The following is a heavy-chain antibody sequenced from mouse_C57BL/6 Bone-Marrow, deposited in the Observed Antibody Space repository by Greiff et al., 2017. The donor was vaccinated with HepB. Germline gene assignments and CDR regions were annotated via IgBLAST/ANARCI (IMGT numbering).Heavy chain of an antibody. CDR2: IDPSDSYT. J-gene: IGHJ3*01. CDR3: ARDHYYVSSPWFAY. D-gene: IGHD1-1*01. V-gene: IGHV1-69*01. CDR1: GYTFTSYW. Sequence: QVQLQQPGAELVMPGASVKLSCKASGYTFTSYWMHWVKQRPGQGLEWIGEIDPSDSYTNYNQKFKGKATLTVDKSSSTAYMPLSSLTSEDSAVYYCARDHYYVSSPWFAYWGQGTLVTVSA.